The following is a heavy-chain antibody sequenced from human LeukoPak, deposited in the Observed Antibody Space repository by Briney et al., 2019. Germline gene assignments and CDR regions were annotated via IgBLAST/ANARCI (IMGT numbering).Heavy chain of an antibody. J-gene: IGHJ6*02. CDR3: AKDLTGYSSSWYGYDYYGMDV. V-gene: IGHV3-23*01. CDR1: GFTFSSYA. D-gene: IGHD6-13*01. CDR2: ISGSGGST. Sequence: GGSLRLSCAASGFTFSSYAMSWVRQAPGKGLEWVSAISGSGGSTYYADSVKGRFTISRDNSKNTLYLQMNSLRAEDTAVYYCAKDLTGYSSSWYGYDYYGMDVWGQGTTVTVSS.